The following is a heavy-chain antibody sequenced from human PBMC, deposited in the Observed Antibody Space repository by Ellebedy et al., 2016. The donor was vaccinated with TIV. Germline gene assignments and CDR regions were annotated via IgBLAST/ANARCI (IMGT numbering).Heavy chain of an antibody. CDR3: ARDGGYYDSSGYYD. CDR1: GFTFSSYG. J-gene: IGHJ4*02. V-gene: IGHV3-33*01. CDR2: IWYDGSNK. D-gene: IGHD3-22*01. Sequence: GESLKISXAASGFTFSSYGMHWVREAPGKGLEWVAVIWYDGSNKYYADSVKGRFTISRDNSKNTLYLQMNSLRAEDTAVYYCARDGGYYDSSGYYDWGQGTLVTVSS.